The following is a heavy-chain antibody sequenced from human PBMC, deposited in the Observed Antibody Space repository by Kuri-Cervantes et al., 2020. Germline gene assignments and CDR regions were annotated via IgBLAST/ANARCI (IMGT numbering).Heavy chain of an antibody. CDR3: TRGRPRRGYSYGGNWFDP. D-gene: IGHD5-18*01. CDR2: INHSGST. Sequence: SETLSLTCAVYGGSFSGYYWSWICQPPGKGLEWIGEINHSGSTNYNPSLKSRVNISVDTSKNQFSLKLSSVNAADTAVYYCTRGRPRRGYSYGGNWFDPWGQGTLVTVSS. CDR1: GGSFSGYY. J-gene: IGHJ5*02. V-gene: IGHV4-34*01.